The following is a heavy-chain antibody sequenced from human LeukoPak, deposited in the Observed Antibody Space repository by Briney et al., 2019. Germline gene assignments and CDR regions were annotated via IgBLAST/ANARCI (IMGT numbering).Heavy chain of an antibody. V-gene: IGHV1-2*02. D-gene: IGHD6-13*01. CDR2: INPNSGGT. CDR3: ARDLRGYSSSWLFDP. Sequence: ASVKVSCKASGYTFTGYYMHWVRQAPGQGLEWMAWINPNSGGTNYAQKFQGRVTMTRDTSISTAYMELSRLRSDDTAVYYCARDLRGYSSSWLFDPWGQGTLVTVSS. J-gene: IGHJ5*02. CDR1: GYTFTGYY.